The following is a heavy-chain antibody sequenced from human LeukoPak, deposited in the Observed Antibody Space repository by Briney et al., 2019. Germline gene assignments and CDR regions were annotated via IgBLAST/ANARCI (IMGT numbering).Heavy chain of an antibody. CDR1: GGSISSGGYS. J-gene: IGHJ5*02. CDR3: ARDRKQWLRGPFDP. Sequence: SETLSLTCAVSGGSISSGGYSWSWIRQPPGKGLEWIGYIYHSGSTYYNPSLKSRVTISVDTSKNQFSLKLRSVTAADTAVYYCARDRKQWLRGPFDPWGQGTLVTVSS. V-gene: IGHV4-30-2*01. CDR2: IYHSGST. D-gene: IGHD6-19*01.